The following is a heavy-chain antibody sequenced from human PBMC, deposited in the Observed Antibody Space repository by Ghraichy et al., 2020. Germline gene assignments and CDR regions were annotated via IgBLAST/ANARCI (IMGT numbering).Heavy chain of an antibody. CDR1: GYSFSNYG. CDR3: AREWQDIAGYHDAFDM. J-gene: IGHJ3*02. D-gene: IGHD3-9*01. Sequence: ASVKVSCKASGYSFSNYGINWVRQAPGQGLEWMGWISAYNGKRTYSQKFQGRVSITVDTSTTTAHMELRSLRSADTAVYYCAREWQDIAGYHDAFDMWGQGTVVTVSS. V-gene: IGHV1-18*01. CDR2: ISAYNGKR.